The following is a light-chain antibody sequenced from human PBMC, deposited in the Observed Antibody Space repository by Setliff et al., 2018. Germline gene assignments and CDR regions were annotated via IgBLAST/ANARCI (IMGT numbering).Light chain of an antibody. V-gene: IGKV1-27*01. J-gene: IGKJ1*01. CDR3: QKYGNAPWT. CDR2: GAS. Sequence: DTQMTQSPSSLSASVGDRVTITCRASQGIDKYVAWYQQRPGSAPKLLIYGASILQSGVPSRFSGSGFGTDFFLTINSLQPEDVATYYCQKYGNAPWTFGQGTRWISN. CDR1: QGIDKY.